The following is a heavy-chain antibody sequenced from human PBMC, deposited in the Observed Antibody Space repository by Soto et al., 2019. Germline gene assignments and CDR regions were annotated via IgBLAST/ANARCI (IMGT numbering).Heavy chain of an antibody. CDR3: AKGQRPFGRSKPGEDY. Sequence: DVQLLESGGGLAQPGGSLRLSCAASGFTFKSCAMSWVRQAPGKGLEWVSAISYSGGTTYYADSVKGRFTISRDNSNNTLYLQMNSLRAEDTALYYCAKGQRPFGRSKPGEDYWGQGTLVTVSS. CDR1: GFTFKSCA. V-gene: IGHV3-23*01. CDR2: ISYSGGTT. J-gene: IGHJ4*02. D-gene: IGHD3-10*01.